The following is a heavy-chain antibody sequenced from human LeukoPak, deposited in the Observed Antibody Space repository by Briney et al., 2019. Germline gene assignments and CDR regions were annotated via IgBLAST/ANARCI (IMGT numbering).Heavy chain of an antibody. CDR2: INHNGNVN. Sequence: GGSLRLSCAASGFTFSSYGMHWVRQAPGKGLEWVASINHNGNVNYYVDSVKGRFTISRDNAKNSLYLQMSNLRAEDTAVYFCARGGGLDVWGQGATVTVSS. J-gene: IGHJ6*02. D-gene: IGHD3-16*01. CDR1: GFTFSSYG. CDR3: ARGGGLDV. V-gene: IGHV3-7*03.